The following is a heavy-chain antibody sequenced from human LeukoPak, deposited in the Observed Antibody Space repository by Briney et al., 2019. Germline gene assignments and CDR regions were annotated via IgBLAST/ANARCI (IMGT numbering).Heavy chain of an antibody. CDR3: ARTSGSYPDY. V-gene: IGHV4-39*01. Sequence: PSETLSLTCTVSGGSISSSSYYWGWIRQPPGKGLEWIGSIYYSGSTYYNPSLKSRVTISVDTSKNQFSLKLSSVTAADTAVYYCARTSGSYPDYWGQGTLVTVSS. J-gene: IGHJ4*02. D-gene: IGHD1-26*01. CDR2: IYYSGST. CDR1: GGSISSSSYY.